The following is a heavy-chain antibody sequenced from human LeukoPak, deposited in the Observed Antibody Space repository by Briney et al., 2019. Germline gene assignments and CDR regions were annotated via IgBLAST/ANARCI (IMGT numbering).Heavy chain of an antibody. CDR1: GFTFRGYW. D-gene: IGHD2-15*01. CDR2: INSDGYSI. V-gene: IGHV3-74*01. J-gene: IGHJ3*02. CDR3: ARATSKGGLDI. Sequence: GGSLRLSCAASGFTFRGYWMPWVGQAPGRGLVWVSRINSDGYSISYADSVKGRFIISRDNAKNTLYLQMNSLRAEDTAVYYCARATSKGGLDIWGQGTVVTISS.